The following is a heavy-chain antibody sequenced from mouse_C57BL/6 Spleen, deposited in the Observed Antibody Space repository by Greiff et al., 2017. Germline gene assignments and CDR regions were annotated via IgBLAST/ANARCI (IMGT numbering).Heavy chain of an antibody. Sequence: QVQLQQSGPELVKPGASVKLSCKASGYTFTSYDINWVKQRPGQGLEWIGWIYPRDGSTNYNEKFKGKATLTVDTSSSTAYMELHSLTSEDSAVYFCARGLDSSGSWFAYWGQGTLVTVSA. D-gene: IGHD3-2*02. V-gene: IGHV1-85*01. CDR1: GYTFTSYD. J-gene: IGHJ3*01. CDR2: IYPRDGST. CDR3: ARGLDSSGSWFAY.